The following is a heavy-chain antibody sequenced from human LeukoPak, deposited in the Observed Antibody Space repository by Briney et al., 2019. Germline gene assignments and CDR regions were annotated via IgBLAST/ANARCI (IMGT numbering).Heavy chain of an antibody. V-gene: IGHV1-2*06. Sequence: ASVKVSCKASGYTFTGYYMHWVRQAPGPGLEWMGRINPNSGGTNYAQKFQGRGTMTRDTSISTAYMGLSRLRSDDTAVYYCARASSWYVYYFDYWGQGTLVTVSS. J-gene: IGHJ4*02. CDR1: GYTFTGYY. D-gene: IGHD6-13*01. CDR2: INPNSGGT. CDR3: ARASSWYVYYFDY.